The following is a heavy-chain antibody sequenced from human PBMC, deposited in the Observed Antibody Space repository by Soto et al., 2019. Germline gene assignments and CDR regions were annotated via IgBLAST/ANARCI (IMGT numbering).Heavy chain of an antibody. CDR3: ARVFPEDYGMDV. Sequence: SVKVSCKASGGTFSSYAISWVRQAPGQGLEWMGGIIPIFGTANYAQKIQGRVTITADESTSTAYMELSSLRSEDTAVYYCARVFPEDYGMDVWGQGTTVTVSS. CDR2: IIPIFGTA. CDR1: GGTFSSYA. D-gene: IGHD3-3*01. J-gene: IGHJ6*02. V-gene: IGHV1-69*13.